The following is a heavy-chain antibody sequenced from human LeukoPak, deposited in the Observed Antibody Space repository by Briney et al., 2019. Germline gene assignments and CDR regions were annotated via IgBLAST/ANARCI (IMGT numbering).Heavy chain of an antibody. CDR1: GYSFTTYW. D-gene: IGHD1-26*01. CDR2: ISPDDSDI. Sequence: GESLKISCKGSGYSFTTYWIAWVRQMPGRGLEWMGIISPDDSDIRYSPSFQGHVTISADKSISTAYLQWSSLQASDTAMYYCARHEGSGSYYSYWGQGTLVTVSS. J-gene: IGHJ4*02. V-gene: IGHV5-51*01. CDR3: ARHEGSGSYYSY.